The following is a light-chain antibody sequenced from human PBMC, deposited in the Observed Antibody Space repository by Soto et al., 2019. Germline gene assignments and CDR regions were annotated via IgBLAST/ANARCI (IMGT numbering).Light chain of an antibody. V-gene: IGLV1-51*02. CDR1: SSNIGNNY. CDR3: GTWDSSLSAA. CDR2: ENN. Sequence: QSALTQPPSVSCAPGQKVTISCSGSSSNIGNNYVSWYQQLPGTAPKLLIYENNKRPSGIPDRFSGSKSGTSATLGITGLQTGDEADYYCGTWDSSLSAAIGTGTKVTVL. J-gene: IGLJ1*01.